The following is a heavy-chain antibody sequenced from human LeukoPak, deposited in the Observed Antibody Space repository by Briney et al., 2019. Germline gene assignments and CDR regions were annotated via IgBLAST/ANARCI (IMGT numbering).Heavy chain of an antibody. CDR1: GFTFSSYA. CDR2: ISGSGGST. D-gene: IGHD3-10*01. V-gene: IGHV3-23*01. CDR3: ARVVELRYYYGSGSYYELGY. J-gene: IGHJ4*02. Sequence: GGSLRLSCAASGFTFSSYAMSWVRQAPGKGLEWVSAISGSGGSTYYADSVKGRFTISRDNAKNSLYLQMNSLRAEDTAVYYCARVVELRYYYGSGSYYELGYWGQGTLVTVSS.